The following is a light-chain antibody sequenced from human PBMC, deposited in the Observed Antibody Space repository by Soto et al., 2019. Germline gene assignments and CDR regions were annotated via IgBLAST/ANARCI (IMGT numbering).Light chain of an antibody. CDR3: ESYDSSLSGVV. Sequence: QSVLTQPPSVSGAPGQRVTISCTGSSSNIGASYGVHWYQQLPGTAPKLLIYGNTNRPSGVPDRFSGSKSGTSASLAITGLQAEDEADYYCESYDSSLSGVVFGGGTKLTVL. J-gene: IGLJ2*01. CDR2: GNT. V-gene: IGLV1-40*01. CDR1: SSNIGASYG.